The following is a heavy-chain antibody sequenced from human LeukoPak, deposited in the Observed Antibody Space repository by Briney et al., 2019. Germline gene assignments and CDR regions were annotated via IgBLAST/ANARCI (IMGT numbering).Heavy chain of an antibody. D-gene: IGHD1-26*01. Sequence: GASVKVSCKASGYTFTGYYMHWVRQAPGQGLEWMGRIIPIFGTANYAQKFQGRVTITTDESTSTAYMELSSLRSEDTAVYYCARDSGSRDWGQGTLVTVSS. V-gene: IGHV1-69*05. CDR2: IIPIFGTA. CDR1: GYTFTGYY. CDR3: ARDSGSRD. J-gene: IGHJ4*02.